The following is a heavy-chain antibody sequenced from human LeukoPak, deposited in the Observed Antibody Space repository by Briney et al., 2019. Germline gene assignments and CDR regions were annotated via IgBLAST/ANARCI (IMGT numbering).Heavy chain of an antibody. CDR3: TRLGYCSGGSCYSRDGKPIY. CDR1: GITLSNYG. D-gene: IGHD2-15*01. J-gene: IGHJ4*02. CDR2: IRSKAYGGTT. V-gene: IGHV3-49*04. Sequence: GGSLRLSCAVSGITLSNYGMSWVRQAPGKGLEWVGFIRSKAYGGTTEYAASVKGRFTISRDDSKSIAYLQMNSLKTEDTAVYYCTRLGYCSGGSCYSRDGKPIYWGQGTLVTVSS.